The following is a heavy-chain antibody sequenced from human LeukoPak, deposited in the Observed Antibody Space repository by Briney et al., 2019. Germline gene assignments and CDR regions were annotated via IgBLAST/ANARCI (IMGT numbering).Heavy chain of an antibody. CDR1: GYTFTNYG. V-gene: IGHV1-18*01. CDR2: ISAYNGNT. Sequence: ASVKVSCKASGYTFTNYGVSWVRQAPGQGLEWMGWISAYNGNTNYAQKLQGRVTMTTDTSTSTAYMELRSLRSDDTAVYYCARGYCSSTSCSNFDYWGQGTLVTVSS. J-gene: IGHJ4*02. CDR3: ARGYCSSTSCSNFDY. D-gene: IGHD2-2*01.